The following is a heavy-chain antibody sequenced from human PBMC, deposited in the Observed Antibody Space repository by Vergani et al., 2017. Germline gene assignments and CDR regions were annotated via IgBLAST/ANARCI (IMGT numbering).Heavy chain of an antibody. Sequence: QLQLQESGPGLVKPSETLSLTCTVSGGSISSSSYYWGWIRQPPGKGLEWIGSIYYSGSTYYNPSLKSRVTISVDTSKNQFSLKLSSVTAADTAVYYCARETYYYDSSGYHRLEDVWGQGTTVTVSS. D-gene: IGHD3-22*01. CDR2: IYYSGST. J-gene: IGHJ6*02. V-gene: IGHV4-39*07. CDR1: GGSISSSSYY. CDR3: ARETYYYDSSGYHRLEDV.